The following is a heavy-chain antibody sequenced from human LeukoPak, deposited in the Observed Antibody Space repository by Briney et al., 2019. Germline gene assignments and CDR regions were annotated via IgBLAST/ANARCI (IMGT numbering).Heavy chain of an antibody. V-gene: IGHV3-23*01. CDR3: ATSTVRKYYYYMDV. CDR1: GLTFSDEY. CDR2: ISGSGGST. J-gene: IGHJ6*03. D-gene: IGHD4-11*01. Sequence: PGGSLRLSCAASGLTFSDEYMSWVRQAPGKGLEWVSAISGSGGSTYYADSVKGRFTISRDNSKNTLYLQMNSLRAEDTAVYYCATSTVRKYYYYMDVWGKGTTVTVSS.